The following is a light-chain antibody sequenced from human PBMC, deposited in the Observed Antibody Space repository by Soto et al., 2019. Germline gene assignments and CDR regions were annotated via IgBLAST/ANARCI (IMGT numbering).Light chain of an antibody. CDR3: QQYASYWT. J-gene: IGKJ1*01. Sequence: DIQMTQSPSSLSASVGDRVTITCRASQGISNYLAWYQQKPGKAPKLLIYKASSLESGVPSRFSGSGSGTEFTLTISSLQPDDFATYYCQQYASYWTFGQGTKVDIK. V-gene: IGKV1-5*03. CDR1: QGISNY. CDR2: KAS.